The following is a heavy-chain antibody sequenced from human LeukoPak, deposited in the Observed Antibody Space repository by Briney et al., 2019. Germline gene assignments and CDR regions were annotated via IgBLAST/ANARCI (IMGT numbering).Heavy chain of an antibody. Sequence: GGSLRLSCAASGFTFSTHWMSWVRQAPGKGLEWVANIRPDGSEKYYMDSVKGRLTISRDNAKNSLYLQMNSLRAEDTAVYYCARAGPLPYGSGMLPDYWGQGTLVTVSS. CDR1: GFTFSTHW. CDR2: IRPDGSEK. D-gene: IGHD3-10*01. CDR3: ARAGPLPYGSGMLPDY. V-gene: IGHV3-7*01. J-gene: IGHJ4*02.